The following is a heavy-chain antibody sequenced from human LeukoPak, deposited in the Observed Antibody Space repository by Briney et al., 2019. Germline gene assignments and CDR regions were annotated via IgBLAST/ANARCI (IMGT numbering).Heavy chain of an antibody. CDR3: ARSITMFRGSKGY. J-gene: IGHJ4*02. CDR2: MNPNSGNT. V-gene: IGHV1-8*02. Sequence: ASVKVSCKASGYTFTGYYMHWVRQAPGQGLEWMGWMNPNSGNTGYAQKFQGRVTMTRNTSISTAYMELSSLRSEDTAVYYCARSITMFRGSKGYWGQGTLVTVSS. CDR1: GYTFTGYY. D-gene: IGHD3-10*01.